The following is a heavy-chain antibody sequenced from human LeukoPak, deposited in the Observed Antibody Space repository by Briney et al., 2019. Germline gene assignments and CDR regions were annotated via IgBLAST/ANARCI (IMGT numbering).Heavy chain of an antibody. V-gene: IGHV4-59*01. J-gene: IGHJ6*02. Sequence: SETLSLTCTVSGGSISSCYWSWIRQPPGKGLEWIGYIYYSGSTNYNPSLKSRVTISVDTSKNQFSLKLSSVTAADTAVYYCARAGPYYDFWSGYYYGMDVWGQGTTVTVSS. D-gene: IGHD3-3*01. CDR1: GGSISSCY. CDR3: ARAGPYYDFWSGYYYGMDV. CDR2: IYYSGST.